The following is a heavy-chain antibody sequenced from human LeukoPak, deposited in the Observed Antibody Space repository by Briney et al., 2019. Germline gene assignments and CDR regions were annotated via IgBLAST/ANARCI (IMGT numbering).Heavy chain of an antibody. CDR1: GFTFSSYE. Sequence: GGSLRLSCAASGFTFSSYEMNWVRQAPGKGLEWVSYISSSGSTIYYADSVKGRFTISRDNAKNSLYLQTNSLRAEDTAVYYCARRPYYYDSLDYWGQGTLVTVSS. CDR2: ISSSGSTI. D-gene: IGHD3-22*01. J-gene: IGHJ4*02. V-gene: IGHV3-48*03. CDR3: ARRPYYYDSLDY.